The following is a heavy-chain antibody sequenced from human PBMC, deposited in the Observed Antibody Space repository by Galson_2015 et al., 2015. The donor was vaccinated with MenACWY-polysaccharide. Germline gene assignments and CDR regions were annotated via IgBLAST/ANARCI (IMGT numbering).Heavy chain of an antibody. CDR2: ISYSSNSI. Sequence: SLRLSCAASGFSFSSYTLNWVRQAPGKGLEWVSSISYSSNSIYYADSVKGRFTISRDNAANSLYLLMNNLRAEDTAVYYCGRVAGHFDYYDSGDLKQGPADMWGRGTMVTVSS. CDR1: GFSFSSYT. CDR3: GRVAGHFDYYDSGDLKQGPADM. V-gene: IGHV3-21*01. D-gene: IGHD3-16*01. J-gene: IGHJ3*02.